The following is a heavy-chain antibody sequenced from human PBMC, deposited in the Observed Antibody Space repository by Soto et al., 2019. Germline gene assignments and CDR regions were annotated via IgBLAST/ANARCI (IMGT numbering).Heavy chain of an antibody. CDR1: VFPFINFA. J-gene: IGHJ4*02. Sequence: GGSLRLSCAASVFPFINFAMSWVRHAPGKALEWVASLDTSGDITFYASSVKGRFLISRDNSRKTLFLQMGSLRADDSAVYYCAKESIKTPVTGTVNCWGQGNVVTVSS. V-gene: IGHV3-23*01. D-gene: IGHD6-19*01. CDR2: LDTSGDIT. CDR3: AKESIKTPVTGTVNC.